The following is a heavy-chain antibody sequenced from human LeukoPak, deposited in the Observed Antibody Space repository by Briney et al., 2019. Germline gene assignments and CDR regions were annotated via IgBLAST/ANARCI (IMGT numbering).Heavy chain of an antibody. CDR1: GGTFSSYT. D-gene: IGHD5-18*01. J-gene: IGHJ4*02. V-gene: IGHV1-69*02. Sequence: SVKVSCKASGGTFSSYTISWVRQAPGQGLEWMGRIIPILGIANYAQKFQGRVTITADKSTSTAYMALSSLRSEDTAVYYCARGGGYSYGYDDYWGQGTLVTVSS. CDR2: IIPILGIA. CDR3: ARGGGYSYGYDDY.